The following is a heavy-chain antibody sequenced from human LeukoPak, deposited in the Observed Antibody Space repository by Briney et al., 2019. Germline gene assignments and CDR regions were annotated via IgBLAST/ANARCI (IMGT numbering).Heavy chain of an antibody. CDR2: IYYSGST. J-gene: IGHJ4*02. Sequence: PSETLSLTCAVYGGSFSGYYWSWIRQPPGKGLEWIGYIYYSGSTNYNPSLKSRVTISVDTSKNQFSLKLSSVTAADTAVYYCAAQGGYSYGPYVYWGQGTLVTVSS. CDR3: AAQGGYSYGPYVY. V-gene: IGHV4-59*01. D-gene: IGHD5-18*01. CDR1: GGSFSGYY.